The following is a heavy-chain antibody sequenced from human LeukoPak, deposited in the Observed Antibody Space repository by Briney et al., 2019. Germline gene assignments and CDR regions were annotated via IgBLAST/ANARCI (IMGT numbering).Heavy chain of an antibody. Sequence: ASVKVSCKASGYTFTGYYMHWVRQAPGQGFEWLGRVDSKSGGTNYAQKFQGRVTMTRDTSISTVYMQLISLRSDDTAVYYCAREMNYDDYRTIDYWGQGTLVTVSS. CDR2: VDSKSGGT. J-gene: IGHJ4*02. D-gene: IGHD4-17*01. CDR3: AREMNYDDYRTIDY. CDR1: GYTFTGYY. V-gene: IGHV1-2*02.